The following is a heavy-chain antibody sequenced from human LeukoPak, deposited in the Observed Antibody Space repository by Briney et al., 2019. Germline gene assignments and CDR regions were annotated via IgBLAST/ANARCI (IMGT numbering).Heavy chain of an antibody. CDR2: ISGSGTTT. Sequence: GGSLRLSCAASGFTFSSSAMSWVRQAPGKGPAWVSGISGSGTTTYYADSVKGRFTISRDNSKNTLYLQMNSLRADDTAVYYCARDRLVHDSWGQGTLVTVSS. D-gene: IGHD6-13*01. CDR3: ARDRLVHDS. V-gene: IGHV3-23*01. CDR1: GFTFSSSA. J-gene: IGHJ4*02.